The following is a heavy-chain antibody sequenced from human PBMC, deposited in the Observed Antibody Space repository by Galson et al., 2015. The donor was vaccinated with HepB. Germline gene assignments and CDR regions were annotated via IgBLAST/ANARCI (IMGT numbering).Heavy chain of an antibody. CDR3: ARDGAEWELPKGGKFDY. CDR1: GFTFSSYA. Sequence: SLRLSCAASGFTFSSYAMHWVRQAPGKGLEWVAVISYDGSNKYYADSVKGRFTISRDNSKNTLYLQMNSLRAEDTAVYYCARDGAEWELPKGGKFDYWGQGTLVTVSS. CDR2: ISYDGSNK. V-gene: IGHV3-30-3*01. J-gene: IGHJ4*02. D-gene: IGHD1-26*01.